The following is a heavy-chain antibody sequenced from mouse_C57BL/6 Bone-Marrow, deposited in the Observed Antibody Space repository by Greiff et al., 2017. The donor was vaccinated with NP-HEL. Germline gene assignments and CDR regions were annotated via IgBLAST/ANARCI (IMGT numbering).Heavy chain of an antibody. CDR2: ISSGGSYT. J-gene: IGHJ1*03. CDR1: GFTFSSYG. CDR3: ASPPLYYDYDAYWYFDV. D-gene: IGHD2-4*01. Sequence: EVQGVESGGDLVKPGGSLKLSCAASGFTFSSYGMSWVRQTPDKRLEWVATISSGGSYTYYPDSVKGRFTISRDNAKNTLYLQMSSLKSEDTAMYYCASPPLYYDYDAYWYFDVWGTGTTVTVSS. V-gene: IGHV5-6*01.